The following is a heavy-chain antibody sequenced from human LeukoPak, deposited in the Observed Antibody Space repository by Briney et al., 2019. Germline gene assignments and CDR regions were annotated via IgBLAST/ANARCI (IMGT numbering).Heavy chain of an antibody. CDR1: GASSSSWY. Sequence: SETLSLTCTVSGASSSSWYWSWIRQPPGKGLEWIGNIHGSGYTNYNPSLKSRLSMSLDTSRNQFSLNLTSVTAADTATNYCARETMLAGFASGLGFNYWGQGILVIVSS. CDR3: ARETMLAGFASGLGFNY. CDR2: IHGSGYT. J-gene: IGHJ4*02. D-gene: IGHD6-19*01. V-gene: IGHV4-59*01.